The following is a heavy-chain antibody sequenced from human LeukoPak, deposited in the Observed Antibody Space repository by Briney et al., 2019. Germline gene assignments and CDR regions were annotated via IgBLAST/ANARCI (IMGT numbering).Heavy chain of an antibody. CDR1: GGSFSGYY. V-gene: IGHV4-34*01. CDR2: INHSGST. J-gene: IGHJ4*02. CDR3: ARGTGYSSSWPIDY. D-gene: IGHD6-13*01. Sequence: SETLSLTCAVYGGSFSGYYWGWIRQPPGKGLEWIGEINHSGSTNYNPSLKSRVTISVDTSKNQFSLKLSSVTAADTAVYYCARGTGYSSSWPIDYWGQGTLVTVSS.